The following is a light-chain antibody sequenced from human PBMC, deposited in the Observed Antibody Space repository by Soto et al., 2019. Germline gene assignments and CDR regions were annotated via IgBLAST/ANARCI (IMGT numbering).Light chain of an antibody. CDR3: QHYNSYSEG. CDR2: KAS. V-gene: IGKV1-5*03. CDR1: QTISSW. Sequence: DIQMTQSPSTLSGSVGDRVTITCRASQTISSWLAWYQQKPGKAPKLLIYKASTVKSGVPSRFSGSGSGTEFTLTISSLQPDDFATYYCQHYNSYSEGFGQGTKVELK. J-gene: IGKJ1*01.